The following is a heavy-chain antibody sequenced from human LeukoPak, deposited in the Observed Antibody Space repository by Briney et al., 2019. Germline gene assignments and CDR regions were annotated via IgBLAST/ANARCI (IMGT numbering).Heavy chain of an antibody. Sequence: PGGSLRLSCAASGFTFSSYSMNWVRQAPGKGLEWVSSISSSSSYIYYADSVKGRFTISRDNAKNSLYLQMNSLRAEDTAVYYCARVKGVPRSIAARFAFDIWGQGTMVTVSS. V-gene: IGHV3-21*01. J-gene: IGHJ3*02. D-gene: IGHD6-6*01. CDR2: ISSSSSYI. CDR3: ARVKGVPRSIAARFAFDI. CDR1: GFTFSSYS.